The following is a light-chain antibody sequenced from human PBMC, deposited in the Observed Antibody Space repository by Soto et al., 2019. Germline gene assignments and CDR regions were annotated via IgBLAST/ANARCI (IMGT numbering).Light chain of an antibody. CDR1: SSDVGAYNY. V-gene: IGLV2-8*01. CDR2: EVS. J-gene: IGLJ2*01. Sequence: ALTQPPSASGSPGQSVAISCTGTSSDVGAYNYVSWYQQHPGKAPKLMIYEVSKRPSGVPDRFSGSKSGNTASLTVSGLQAEDEADYYCSSYAGSNNVVFGGGTKLTVL. CDR3: SSYAGSNNVV.